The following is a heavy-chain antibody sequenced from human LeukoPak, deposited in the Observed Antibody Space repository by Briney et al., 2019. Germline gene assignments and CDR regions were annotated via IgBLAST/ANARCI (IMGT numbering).Heavy chain of an antibody. J-gene: IGHJ5*02. CDR3: ARVSGDGVNWFDP. D-gene: IGHD7-27*01. CDR2: INPSGGST. Sequence: ASVKVSCKASGYTFTSYYMHWVRQAPGQGLEWMGIINPSGGSTSYAQKFQGRVTMTSDTSTSTVYMELSRLRSEDTAVYYCARVSGDGVNWFDPWGQGTLVTVSS. V-gene: IGHV1-46*01. CDR1: GYTFTSYY.